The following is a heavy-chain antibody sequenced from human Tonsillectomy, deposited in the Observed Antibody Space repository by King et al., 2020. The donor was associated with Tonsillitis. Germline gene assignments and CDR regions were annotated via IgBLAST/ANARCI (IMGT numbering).Heavy chain of an antibody. D-gene: IGHD3-16*01. J-gene: IGHJ6*04. CDR2: IFYSGNT. CDR3: ARGGGLLDV. Sequence: VQLQESGPGLVKPSETLSLTCTVSGGSISSSYWSWIRQPPGKGLEWICYIFYSGNTNYNPSLKSRVTISVDTSKNQFSLKLNSVTAADTAVYYCARGGGLLDVWGKGTTVTVSS. CDR1: GGSISSSY. V-gene: IGHV4-59*01.